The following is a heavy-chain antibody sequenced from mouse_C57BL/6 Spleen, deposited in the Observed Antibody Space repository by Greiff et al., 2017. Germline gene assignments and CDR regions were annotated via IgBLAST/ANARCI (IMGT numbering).Heavy chain of an antibody. D-gene: IGHD1-1*01. CDR1: GYTFTSYG. V-gene: IGHV1-81*01. Sequence: QVQLKESGAELARPGASVKLSCKASGYTFTSYGISWVKQRTGQGLEWIGEIYPRSGNTYYNEKFKGKATLTADKSSSTAYMELRSLTSEDSAVYFCARGALDYGSSYGEYFDVWGTGTTVTVSS. J-gene: IGHJ1*03. CDR2: IYPRSGNT. CDR3: ARGALDYGSSYGEYFDV.